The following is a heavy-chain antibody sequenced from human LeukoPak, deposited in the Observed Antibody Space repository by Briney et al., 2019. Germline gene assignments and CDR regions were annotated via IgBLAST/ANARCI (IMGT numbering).Heavy chain of an antibody. J-gene: IGHJ4*02. V-gene: IGHV3-74*01. CDR2: INSDGSST. CDR1: GFTFSSYW. D-gene: IGHD5-24*01. CDR3: AKDSVGRWLQYPKN. Sequence: GSLRLSCAASGFTFSSYWMHWVRQAPGKGLVWVSRINSDGSSTSYADSVKGRFTISRDNSKNTLYLQMNSLRAEDTAVYYCAKDSVGRWLQYPKNWGQGTLVTVSS.